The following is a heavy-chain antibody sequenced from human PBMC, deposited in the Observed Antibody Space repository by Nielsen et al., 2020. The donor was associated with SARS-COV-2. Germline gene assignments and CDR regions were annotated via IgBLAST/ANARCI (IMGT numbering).Heavy chain of an antibody. CDR2: ISGSGGST. J-gene: IGHJ6*02. V-gene: IGHV3-23*01. CDR1: GFTFDDYG. D-gene: IGHD1-26*01. CDR3: ARALGGSYYYGMDV. Sequence: GESLKISCAASGFTFDDYGMSWVRQAPGKGLEWVSAISGSGGSTYYADSVKGRFTISRDNSKNTLYLQMNSLRAEDTAVYYCARALGGSYYYGMDVWGQGTTVTVSS.